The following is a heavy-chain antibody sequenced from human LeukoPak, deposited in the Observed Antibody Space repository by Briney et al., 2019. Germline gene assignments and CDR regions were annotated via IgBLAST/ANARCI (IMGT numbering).Heavy chain of an antibody. CDR3: AREYYDSNKAPALDI. Sequence: PSETLSLTCTVSGGAISSGSYYWSWIRQSAGKGLEWIGRIYTSGTTNSNPSLKSRVTISVDTSKNHFSLKLSSVNAADTAVYYCAREYYDSNKAPALDIWGQGTMVTVSS. D-gene: IGHD3-22*01. J-gene: IGHJ3*02. CDR1: GGAISSGSYY. CDR2: IYTSGTT. V-gene: IGHV4-61*02.